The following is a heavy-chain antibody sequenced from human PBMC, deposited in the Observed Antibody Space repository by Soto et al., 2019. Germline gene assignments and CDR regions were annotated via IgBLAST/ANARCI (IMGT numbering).Heavy chain of an antibody. CDR1: GFTVSSNY. J-gene: IGHJ6*03. Sequence: GGSLRLSCAASGFTVSSNYMSWVRQAPGKGLEWVSVIYSGGSTYYADSVKGRFTISRDNSKNTLYLQMNSLRAEDTAVYYCARDGKSGGYCSGGSCYGPLDYYYYMDVWGKGTTVTVSS. D-gene: IGHD2-15*01. V-gene: IGHV3-66*01. CDR3: ARDGKSGGYCSGGSCYGPLDYYYYMDV. CDR2: IYSGGST.